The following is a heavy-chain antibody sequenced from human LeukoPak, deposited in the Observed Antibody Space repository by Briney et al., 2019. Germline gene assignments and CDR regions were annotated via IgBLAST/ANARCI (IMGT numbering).Heavy chain of an antibody. CDR3: AKVRYGSGSPYYYYYMDV. CDR2: ISYDGSNK. D-gene: IGHD3-10*01. CDR1: GFTFSSYE. J-gene: IGHJ6*03. V-gene: IGHV3-30*18. Sequence: PGGSLRLSCAASGFTFSSYEMNWVRQAPGKGLEWVAVISYDGSNKYYAGSVKGRFTISRDNSKNTLYLQMNSLRAEDTAVYYCAKVRYGSGSPYYYYYMDVWGKGTTVTVSS.